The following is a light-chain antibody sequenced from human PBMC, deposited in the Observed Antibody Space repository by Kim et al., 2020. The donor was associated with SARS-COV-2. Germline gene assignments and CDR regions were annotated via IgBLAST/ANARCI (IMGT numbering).Light chain of an antibody. Sequence: QSVLTQPPSASGTPGQTVTISCSGSSFNIGTNTVNWYQHLPGTAPKLLIYSNDQRPSGVPDRFSGSKSGTSASLAISGLQSEDEADYYCAAWDDSVNGVFGGGTQLTVL. CDR3: AAWDDSVNGV. CDR2: SND. J-gene: IGLJ3*02. V-gene: IGLV1-44*01. CDR1: SFNIGTNT.